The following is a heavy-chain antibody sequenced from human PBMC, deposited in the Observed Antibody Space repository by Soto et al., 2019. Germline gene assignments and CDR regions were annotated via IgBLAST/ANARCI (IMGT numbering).Heavy chain of an antibody. V-gene: IGHV3-9*01. D-gene: IGHD6-13*01. J-gene: IGHJ4*02. CDR2: ITWNSGYI. CDR3: AKALYGSSSSPIDY. Sequence: EVQLVESGGGLVQPGRSLRLSCAASGFTFDDYAMRWVRQAPGKGLEWVSYITWNSGYIGYADSVKGRFTISRDNANNSLYLQMNSLKPEDTAFYYCAKALYGSSSSPIDYWGQGTLVTVSS. CDR1: GFTFDDYA.